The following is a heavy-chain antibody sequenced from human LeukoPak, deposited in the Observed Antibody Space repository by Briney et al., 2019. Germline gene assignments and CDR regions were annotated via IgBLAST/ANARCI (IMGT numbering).Heavy chain of an antibody. CDR1: GFTFISYW. J-gene: IGHJ6*03. D-gene: IGHD5-18*01. Sequence: GGSLRLSCAASGFTFISYWMHWVRQAPGKGLVWVSRINSDGSSTSYADSVKGRFTISRDNAKNTLYLQMNSLRAEDTAVYYCARVRGYSYYGGYYYYMDVWGKGTTVTVSS. V-gene: IGHV3-74*01. CDR2: INSDGSST. CDR3: ARVRGYSYYGGYYYYMDV.